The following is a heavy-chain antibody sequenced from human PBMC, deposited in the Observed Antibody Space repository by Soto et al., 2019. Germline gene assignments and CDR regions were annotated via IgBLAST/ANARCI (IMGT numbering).Heavy chain of an antibody. CDR2: IYYSGST. CDR1: GGSFSGYY. J-gene: IGHJ3*02. CDR3: ARSDMTTVTTDALAI. V-gene: IGHV4-34*01. D-gene: IGHD4-17*01. Sequence: SETLSLTCAVYGGSFSGYYWSWTRQPPGKGLEWIGSIYYSGSTYYNPSLKSRVTISVDTSKNQFSLKLSSVTAADTAVYYCARSDMTTVTTDALAIWGQGTMVTVSS.